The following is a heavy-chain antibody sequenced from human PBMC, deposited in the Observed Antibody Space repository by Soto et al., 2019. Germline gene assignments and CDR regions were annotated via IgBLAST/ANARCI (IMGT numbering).Heavy chain of an antibody. J-gene: IGHJ4*02. CDR3: ARDHSYVYCSAGSCSFDY. D-gene: IGHD2-15*01. Sequence: QVQLVESGGGVVQPGRSLRLSCAASGFTFSSYTMHWVRQAPGKGLEWVAVISYDGSNKYYADSVKGRFTISRDNSKNTLYLQMNSLRAEDTAVYYCARDHSYVYCSAGSCSFDYWGQVTLFTVSS. CDR1: GFTFSSYT. CDR2: ISYDGSNK. V-gene: IGHV3-30-3*01.